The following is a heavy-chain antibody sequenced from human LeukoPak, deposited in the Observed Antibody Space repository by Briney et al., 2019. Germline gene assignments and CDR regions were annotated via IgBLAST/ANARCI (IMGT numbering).Heavy chain of an antibody. D-gene: IGHD6-13*01. CDR2: INHSGST. CDR3: AIGAAAGTSYNWFDP. V-gene: IGHV4-34*01. CDR1: GGSFSGYY. J-gene: IGHJ5*02. Sequence: PSETLSLTCAVYGGSFSGYYWSWIRQPPGKGLEWIGEINHSGSTNYNPSLKSRVTISVGTSKNQFSLKLSSVTAADTAVYYCAIGAAAGTSYNWFDPWGQGNLVTVSS.